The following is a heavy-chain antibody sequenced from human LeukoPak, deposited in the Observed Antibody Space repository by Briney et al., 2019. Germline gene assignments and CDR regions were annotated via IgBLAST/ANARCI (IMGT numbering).Heavy chain of an antibody. Sequence: ASVKVSCKASGYTFTGYYMHWVRQAPGQGLEWMGWINPNSGGTNYAQKFQGRVTMTRDTSISTAYMELSRLRSDDTAVYYCARVIENRGRAFDYWGQGTLVTVSS. CDR1: GYTFTGYY. J-gene: IGHJ4*02. D-gene: IGHD1-26*01. CDR2: INPNSGGT. V-gene: IGHV1-2*02. CDR3: ARVIENRGRAFDY.